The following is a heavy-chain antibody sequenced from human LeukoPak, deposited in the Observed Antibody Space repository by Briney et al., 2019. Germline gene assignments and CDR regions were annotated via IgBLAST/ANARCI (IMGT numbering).Heavy chain of an antibody. CDR1: GFIFSSYS. V-gene: IGHV3-48*04. D-gene: IGHD4-17*01. J-gene: IGHJ4*02. CDR2: ISSSSSTI. Sequence: GGSLRLSCAASGFIFSSYSMNWVRQAPGKGLEWVSYISSSSSTIYYADSVKGRFTISRDNAKNSLYLQMNSLRAEDTAVYYCARGGAYGDYVKNDYWGQGTLVTVSS. CDR3: ARGGAYGDYVKNDY.